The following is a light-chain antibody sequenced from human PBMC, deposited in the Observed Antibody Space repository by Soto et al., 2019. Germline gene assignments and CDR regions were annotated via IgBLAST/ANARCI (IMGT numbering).Light chain of an antibody. J-gene: IGKJ5*01. CDR2: ATS. CDR3: QHRSFWPVS. CDR1: QSVSSRY. V-gene: IGKV3D-20*02. Sequence: ENGLTQSPGTLSLSPGETAALSCRASQSVSSRYSAWYQQKSGQAPRLLIYATSSRATDIPDRFIGYGSGTDFTLTINILEPEDFAVYFCQHRSFWPVSFGQGTRLEIK.